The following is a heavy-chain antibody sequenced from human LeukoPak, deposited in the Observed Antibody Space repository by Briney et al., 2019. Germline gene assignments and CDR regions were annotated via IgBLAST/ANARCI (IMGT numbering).Heavy chain of an antibody. Sequence: KPSETLSLTCAVSGYSISNGYYWVWIRQPPRRGLEWIGSLYHSDSAYYNTSLRSRVSMSVDTSKNQFSLTLSFVTAADTAVYFCARQHDSYFYYYIDVWGSGTTVTVSS. CDR1: GYSISNGYY. J-gene: IGHJ6*03. CDR2: LYHSDSA. CDR3: ARQHDSYFYYYIDV. V-gene: IGHV4-38-2*01.